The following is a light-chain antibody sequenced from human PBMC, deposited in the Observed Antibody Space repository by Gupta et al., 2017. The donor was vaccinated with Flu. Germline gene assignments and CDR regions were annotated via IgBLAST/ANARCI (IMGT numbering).Light chain of an antibody. CDR2: AAS. Sequence: GDTVTITCRTSQRISKYLNWYQQKPGKAPKLLIYAASSLQTGVPSRFRGSGSGADFSLTVTGLQAEDFATYYCQQIYSTPPTFGGGTKVEI. J-gene: IGKJ4*01. CDR3: QQIYSTPPT. CDR1: QRISKY. V-gene: IGKV1-39*01.